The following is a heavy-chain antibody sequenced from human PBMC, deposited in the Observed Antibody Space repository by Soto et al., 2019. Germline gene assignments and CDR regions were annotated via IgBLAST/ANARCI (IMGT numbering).Heavy chain of an antibody. J-gene: IGHJ4*02. V-gene: IGHV3-21*01. CDR3: ARQAKIGDRSQFYFDS. Sequence: GGSLRLSCAASGFTFSSYSMNWVRQAPGKGLEWVSSISSSSSYIYYADSVKGRFTISRDNAKNTLYLQMNSLRAEDTAVYYCARQAKIGDRSQFYFDSWGQGTMVTLSS. D-gene: IGHD3-16*01. CDR2: ISSSSSYI. CDR1: GFTFSSYS.